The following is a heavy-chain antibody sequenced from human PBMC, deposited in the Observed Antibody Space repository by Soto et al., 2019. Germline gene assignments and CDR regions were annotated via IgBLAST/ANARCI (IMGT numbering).Heavy chain of an antibody. J-gene: IGHJ4*02. Sequence: ASVKVSCKASGGTFSSYAISWVRQAPGQGLEWMGGIIPIFGTANYAQKFQGRVTITADESTSTAYMELSSLRSEDTAVYYCASQYLDPTDNPGVLAYWGQGTLVT. CDR2: IIPIFGTA. V-gene: IGHV1-69*13. CDR1: GGTFSSYA. CDR3: ASQYLDPTDNPGVLAY. D-gene: IGHD4-4*01.